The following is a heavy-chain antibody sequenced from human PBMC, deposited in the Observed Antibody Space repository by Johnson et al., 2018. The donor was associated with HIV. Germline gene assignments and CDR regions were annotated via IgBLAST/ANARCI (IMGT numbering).Heavy chain of an antibody. J-gene: IGHJ3*02. CDR3: AKCRGLGARGAFDI. D-gene: IGHD5-12*01. V-gene: IGHV3-74*02. Sequence: VQLVESGGGAVQPGTSLRLSCAASGFIFSSYWMHWVRQAPGKGLVWVSRINSDGSSTTYADSVKGLFTISRDNAKNTLYLQMNSLIAEDTAVYYCAKCRGLGARGAFDIWGQGTMVTVSS. CDR1: GFIFSSYW. CDR2: INSDGSST.